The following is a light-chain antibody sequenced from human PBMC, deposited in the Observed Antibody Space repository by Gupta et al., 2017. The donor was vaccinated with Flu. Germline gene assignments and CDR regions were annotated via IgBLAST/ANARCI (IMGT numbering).Light chain of an antibody. CDR3: QQDDNLPIT. V-gene: IGKV1-33*01. CDR2: DAS. Sequence: DIQMTQSPSSLSASVGDRVTITCQASQDISNYLNWYQQKPGKAPKLLIYDASNLETGVPSRFSGSGSGTXFTFTIXSLQPEDIATYYCQQDDNLPITFGXGTRLEIK. CDR1: QDISNY. J-gene: IGKJ5*01.